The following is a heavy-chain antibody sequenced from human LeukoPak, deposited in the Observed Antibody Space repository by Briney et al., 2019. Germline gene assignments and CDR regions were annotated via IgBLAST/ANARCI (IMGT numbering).Heavy chain of an antibody. D-gene: IGHD5-12*01. CDR1: GFTFSSYS. CDR2: ISSSGSSI. J-gene: IGHJ4*02. V-gene: IGHV3-48*04. Sequence: PGGSLRLSCAASGFTFSSYSMNWVRQAPGKGLEWVSYISSSGSSIYYADSVKGRFTISRDNAKDPLYLQMNSLRAEDTAVYYCARDPGSGYEEHFDYWGQGTLVTVSS. CDR3: ARDPGSGYEEHFDY.